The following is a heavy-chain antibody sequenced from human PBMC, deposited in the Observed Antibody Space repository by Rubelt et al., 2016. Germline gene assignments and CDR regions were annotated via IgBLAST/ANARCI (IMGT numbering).Heavy chain of an antibody. V-gene: IGHV2-70*01. CDR2: IDWDDDK. D-gene: IGHD3-22*01. CDR3: ARLWDSSGYYGAYYFDY. J-gene: IGHJ4*02. CDR1: GFSLSTSGMC. Sequence: QVTLRESGPALVKPTQTLTLTCTFSGFSLSTSGMCVSWIRQPPGKALEWLALIDWDDDKYYSTSLKTRLTISKDTSKNQVVLTMTNMDPVDTATYYCARLWDSSGYYGAYYFDYWGQGTLVTVSS.